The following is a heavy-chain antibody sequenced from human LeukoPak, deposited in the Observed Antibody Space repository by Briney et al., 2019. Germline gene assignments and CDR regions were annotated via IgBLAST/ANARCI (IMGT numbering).Heavy chain of an antibody. Sequence: SETLSLTCTVSGGPISSYYWSWIRQPPGKGLEWIGYIYYSGSTNYNPSLKSRVTISVDTSKNQFSLKLSSVTAADTAVYYCARDHSYGYYYYGMDVWGQGTTVTVTS. CDR1: GGPISSYY. CDR2: IYYSGST. J-gene: IGHJ6*02. CDR3: ARDHSYGYYYYGMDV. V-gene: IGHV4-59*01. D-gene: IGHD5-18*01.